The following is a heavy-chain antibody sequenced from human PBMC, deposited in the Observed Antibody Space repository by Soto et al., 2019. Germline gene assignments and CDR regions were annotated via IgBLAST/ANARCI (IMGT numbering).Heavy chain of an antibody. J-gene: IGHJ3*02. CDR2: IYWDDDK. Sequence: QITLKESGPTLVKPTQTLTLTCTFSGFSLSTSGVGVGWIRQPPGKALEWLALIYWDDDKRYSPSLKSRLTITKDTSKNQVVLTMTNMDPVDTATYYCEPRRKVYCSGGSCWWVDAFDIWGQGTMVTVSS. CDR1: GFSLSTSGVG. D-gene: IGHD2-15*01. V-gene: IGHV2-5*02. CDR3: EPRRKVYCSGGSCWWVDAFDI.